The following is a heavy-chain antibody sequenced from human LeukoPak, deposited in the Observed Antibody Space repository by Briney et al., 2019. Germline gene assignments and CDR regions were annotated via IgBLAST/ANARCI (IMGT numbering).Heavy chain of an antibody. D-gene: IGHD1-26*01. CDR1: GFTFGRYS. CDR3: AKVKWELLSPIFDY. J-gene: IGHJ4*02. Sequence: GGSLRLSCAASGFTFGRYSMNWVRQAPGKGLEWVSAISGSGGSTYYADSVKGRFTISRDNSKNTLYLQMNSLRAEDTAVYYCAKVKWELLSPIFDYWGQGTLVTVSS. V-gene: IGHV3-23*01. CDR2: ISGSGGST.